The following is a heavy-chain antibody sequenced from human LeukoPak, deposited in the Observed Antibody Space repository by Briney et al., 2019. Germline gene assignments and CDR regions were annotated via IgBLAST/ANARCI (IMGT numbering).Heavy chain of an antibody. CDR2: MNPNSGNT. V-gene: IGHV1-8*01. CDR3: ARVCMRYCSGGFGY. CDR1: GYTFTSYD. Sequence: ASVKVSCKASGYTFTSYDINWVRQATGQGLEWMGWMNPNSGNTGYAQKFQGRVTMTRNTSISTAYMELSSLRSEDTAMYYCARVCMRYCSGGFGYWGQGTLVTVSS. J-gene: IGHJ4*02. D-gene: IGHD2-15*01.